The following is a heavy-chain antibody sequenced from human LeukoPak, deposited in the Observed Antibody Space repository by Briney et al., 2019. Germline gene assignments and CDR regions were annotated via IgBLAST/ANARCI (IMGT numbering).Heavy chain of an antibody. CDR1: GFTFSSYE. Sequence: GGSLRLSCAASGFTFSSYEMNWVRQAPGKGLEWVANIKQDGSETSYGDSVKGRFTISRDNAKNSLYLQMNSLRAEDTAVYYCARDQGGEVAASDYWGQGTLVTVSS. V-gene: IGHV3-7*04. CDR3: ARDQGGEVAASDY. CDR2: IKQDGSET. J-gene: IGHJ4*02. D-gene: IGHD2-15*01.